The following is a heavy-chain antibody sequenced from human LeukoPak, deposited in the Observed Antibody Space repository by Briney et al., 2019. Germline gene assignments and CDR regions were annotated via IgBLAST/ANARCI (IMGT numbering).Heavy chain of an antibody. CDR3: AKVRDYYGSGSYYYYMDV. D-gene: IGHD3-10*01. CDR1: GFTFSSYS. V-gene: IGHV3-21*01. CDR2: ISSSSSYT. Sequence: GGSLRLSCAASGFTFSSYSMNWVRQAPGKGLEWVSSISSSSSYTYYADSVKGRYTISRDNSKNTLYLQMNSLRAEDTAVYYCAKVRDYYGSGSYYYYMDVWGKGTTVTISS. J-gene: IGHJ6*03.